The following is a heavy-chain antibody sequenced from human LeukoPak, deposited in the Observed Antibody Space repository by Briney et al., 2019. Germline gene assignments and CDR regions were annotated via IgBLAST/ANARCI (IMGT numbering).Heavy chain of an antibody. CDR1: GDSITIYY. J-gene: IGHJ5*02. D-gene: IGHD3-22*01. V-gene: IGHV4-59*01. CDR2: IFYTGST. CDR3: ARWYYYESRRWFDP. Sequence: PSETLSLTCSVPGDSITIYYWTWVRQPPGKGLEWIGYIFYTGSTNYNPSLKSRVTISLDTSKNQFSLKLSSLSVADTAVYYCARWYYYESRRWFDPWGQGTLVTVSS.